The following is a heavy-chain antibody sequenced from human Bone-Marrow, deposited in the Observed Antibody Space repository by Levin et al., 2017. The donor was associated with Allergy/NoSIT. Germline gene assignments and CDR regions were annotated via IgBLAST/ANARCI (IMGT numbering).Heavy chain of an antibody. V-gene: IGHV1-8*01. Sequence: PTASVKVSCKASGYTFTSYDINWVRQAPGQGLEWMGWMNPNSGNTGYAQKFQDRVTMTRDTSISTAYMELSRLRSEDTAVYYCARATPLVQKYFFDYWGQGALVAVSS. CDR3: ARATPLVQKYFFDY. CDR2: MNPNSGNT. D-gene: IGHD6-6*01. J-gene: IGHJ4*02. CDR1: GYTFTSYD.